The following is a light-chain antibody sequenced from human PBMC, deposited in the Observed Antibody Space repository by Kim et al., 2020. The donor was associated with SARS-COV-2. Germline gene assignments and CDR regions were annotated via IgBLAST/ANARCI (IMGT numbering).Light chain of an antibody. CDR1: NIGNKS. V-gene: IGLV3-21*04. CDR2: YDS. CDR3: QVWDSSSDHWV. Sequence: APGESARITWGGNNIGNKSVHWYQQKPGQAPVLVIYYDSDRPSRIPERFSGSKSGNTATLAISRVEAGDESDYYCQVWDSSSDHWVFGGGTQLTVL. J-gene: IGLJ3*02.